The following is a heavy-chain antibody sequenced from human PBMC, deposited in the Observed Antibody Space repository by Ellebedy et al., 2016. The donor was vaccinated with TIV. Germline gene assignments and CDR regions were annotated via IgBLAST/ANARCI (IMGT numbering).Heavy chain of an antibody. CDR2: VNQDGTEN. J-gene: IGHJ6*02. V-gene: IGHV3-7*03. CDR3: VRDGAYGDYSPGYYGLNV. Sequence: GGSLRLSCVASGFSFSSYWMTWVRQAPGKGLEWVATVNQDGTENYVVDSVKGRFTISRDNTKNSLYVQMNSLRVEDTAVYYCVRDGAYGDYSPGYYGLNVWGQGTAVTVSS. D-gene: IGHD4-17*01. CDR1: GFSFSSYW.